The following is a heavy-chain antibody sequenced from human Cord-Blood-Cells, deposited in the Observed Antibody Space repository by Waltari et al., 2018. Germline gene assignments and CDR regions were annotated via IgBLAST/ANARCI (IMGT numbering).Heavy chain of an antibody. Sequence: EVQLVESGGGLVQPGGSLRLSCAASGFTFSSYWMSWVRQAPGKGLEWVDNIKQDGSEKYYVDSVKGRVTISRDNTKNSLYLQMNSLRAEDTAVYYCARASSMGNDAFDIWGQGTMVTVSS. D-gene: IGHD2-2*01. CDR1: GFTFSSYW. J-gene: IGHJ3*02. V-gene: IGHV3-7*01. CDR3: ARASSMGNDAFDI. CDR2: IKQDGSEK.